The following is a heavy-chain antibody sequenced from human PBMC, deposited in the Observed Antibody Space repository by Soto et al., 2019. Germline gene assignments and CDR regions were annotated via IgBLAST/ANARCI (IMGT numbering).Heavy chain of an antibody. V-gene: IGHV1-69*01. CDR1: GGTFSSYA. CDR3: ARDRGTGTTLYYYGMDV. CDR2: IIPIFGTA. Sequence: QVQLVQSGAEVKKPGSSVKVSCKASGGTFSSYAISWVRQAPGQGLEWMGGIIPIFGTANYAQKFQGRVTITAEESTSTAYMELSSLRSEDTAVYYCARDRGTGTTLYYYGMDVWGQGTTVTVSS. J-gene: IGHJ6*02. D-gene: IGHD1-7*01.